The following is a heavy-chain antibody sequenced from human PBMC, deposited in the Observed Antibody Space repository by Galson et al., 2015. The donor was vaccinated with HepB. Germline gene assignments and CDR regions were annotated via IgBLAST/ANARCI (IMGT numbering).Heavy chain of an antibody. D-gene: IGHD5-18*01. V-gene: IGHV1-69*06. Sequence: SVKVSCKASGGTFSSYAISWVRQAPGQGLEWMGGIIPIFGTANYAQKFQGRVTITADKSTSTAYMELSSLRSEDTAVYYCARPRGTIYTAMVLYGMDVWGQGTTVTVSS. J-gene: IGHJ6*02. CDR3: ARPRGTIYTAMVLYGMDV. CDR2: IIPIFGTA. CDR1: GGTFSSYA.